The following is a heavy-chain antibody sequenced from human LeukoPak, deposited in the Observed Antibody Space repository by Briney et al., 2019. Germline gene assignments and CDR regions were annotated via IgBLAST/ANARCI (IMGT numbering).Heavy chain of an antibody. D-gene: IGHD2-15*01. J-gene: IGHJ4*02. CDR2: INSDGSST. Sequence: TGGSLRLSCVASGFTFSSYWMHWVRQAPGKGLVWVSRINSDGSSTSYADSVKGRFTISRDNAKNTLYLQMNSLRAEDTAVYYCARGGYCSGGSCYDIFDYWGQGTLVTVSS. V-gene: IGHV3-74*01. CDR3: ARGGYCSGGSCYDIFDY. CDR1: GFTFSSYW.